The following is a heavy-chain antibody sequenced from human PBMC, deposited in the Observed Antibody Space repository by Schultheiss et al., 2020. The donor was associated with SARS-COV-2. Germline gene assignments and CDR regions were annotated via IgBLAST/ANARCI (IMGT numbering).Heavy chain of an antibody. CDR2: INHSGST. V-gene: IGHV4-34*01. CDR3: ARGPKNYCSSTSCYTHRGFDY. D-gene: IGHD2-2*01. CDR1: GGSFSGYY. J-gene: IGHJ4*02. Sequence: SQTLSLTCAVYGGSFSGYYWSWIRQPPGKGLEWIGEINHSGSTNYNPSLKSRVTISVDTSKNQFSLKLSSVTAADTAVYYCARGPKNYCSSTSCYTHRGFDYWGQGTLVTVSS.